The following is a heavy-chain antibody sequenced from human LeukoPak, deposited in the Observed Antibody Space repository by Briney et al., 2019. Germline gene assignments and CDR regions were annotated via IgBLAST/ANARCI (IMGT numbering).Heavy chain of an antibody. V-gene: IGHV4-34*01. CDR3: ARGGRLRRAFDI. CDR2: INHSGST. Sequence: SETLSLTCAVYGGSFSGYYWSWIRQPPGKGLEGMGEINHSGSTNYNPSLKSRVTISVDTSKNQFSLKLSSVTAADTAVYYCARGGRLRRAFDIWGQGTMVTVSS. CDR1: GGSFSGYY. D-gene: IGHD4-17*01. J-gene: IGHJ3*02.